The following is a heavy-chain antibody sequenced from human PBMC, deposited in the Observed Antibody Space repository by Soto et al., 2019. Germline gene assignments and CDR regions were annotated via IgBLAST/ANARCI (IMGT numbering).Heavy chain of an antibody. V-gene: IGHV1-3*01. CDR3: ARGPGGPDGPGDY. CDR1: GYTFTIYA. D-gene: IGHD2-15*01. CDR2: INAGNGNT. J-gene: IGHJ4*02. Sequence: ASVKVACKSSGYTFTIYAMHWVRQAPGQRLEWMGWINAGNGNTKYSQKFQGRVTITRDTSASTAYMELSSLRSEDTAVYYCARGPGGPDGPGDYWGQGTLVTVPQ.